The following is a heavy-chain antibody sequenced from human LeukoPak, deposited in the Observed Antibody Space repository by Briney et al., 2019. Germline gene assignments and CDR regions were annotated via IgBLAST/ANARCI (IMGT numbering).Heavy chain of an antibody. CDR2: IKTDGSSA. Sequence: PGGPLRLSCAASGFTFRCYWMHWVRQAPGKGLEWVSRIKTDGSSASYADSVKGRFTISRDNAKNTLYLQMSSLRAEDTAVYYCATYTTFGVDSMQDYWGQGTLVTVSP. V-gene: IGHV3-74*01. CDR3: ATYTTFGVDSMQDY. D-gene: IGHD3-3*01. CDR1: GFTFRCYW. J-gene: IGHJ4*02.